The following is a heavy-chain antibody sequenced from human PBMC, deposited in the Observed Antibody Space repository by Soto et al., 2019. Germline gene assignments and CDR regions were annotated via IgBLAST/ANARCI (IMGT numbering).Heavy chain of an antibody. J-gene: IGHJ6*02. V-gene: IGHV3-73*01. CDR1: GFTFSGSA. CDR2: IRSKANSYAT. Sequence: EVQLVESGGGLVQPGGSLKLSCAASGFTFSGSAMHWVRQASGKGLEWVGRIRSKANSYATAYAASVKGRFTISRDDSKNTAYLQMNSLTTEDTAVYYCTRSYDYVWGSYREYGMDVWGQGTTVTVSS. CDR3: TRSYDYVWGSYREYGMDV. D-gene: IGHD3-16*02.